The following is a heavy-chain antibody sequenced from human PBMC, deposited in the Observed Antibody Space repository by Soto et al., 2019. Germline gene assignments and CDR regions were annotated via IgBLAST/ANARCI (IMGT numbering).Heavy chain of an antibody. J-gene: IGHJ2*01. V-gene: IGHV1-46*01. CDR1: GYTFTSYY. Sequence: ASVKVSCKASGYTFTSYYMHWVRQAPGQGLEWMGIINPSGGSTSYAQKFQGRVTMTRDTSTSTVYMELSSLRSEDTAVYYCARDSRRTARGGPYGDYAWYFDLWGRGTLVTSPQ. CDR3: ARDSRRTARGGPYGDYAWYFDL. CDR2: INPSGGST. D-gene: IGHD4-17*01.